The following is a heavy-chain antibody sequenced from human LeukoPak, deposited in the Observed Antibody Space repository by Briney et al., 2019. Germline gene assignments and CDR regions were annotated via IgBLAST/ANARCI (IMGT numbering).Heavy chain of an antibody. J-gene: IGHJ4*02. CDR1: GGSISSGSYY. D-gene: IGHD6-6*01. V-gene: IGHV4-39*07. CDR3: ARAPVARRVDY. Sequence: PSETLSLTCTVSGGSISSGSYYWSWIRQPAGKGLEWIGSIYYSGSTYYNPSLKSRVTISVDTSKNQFSLKLSSVTAADTAVYYCARAPVARRVDYWGQGTLVTVSS. CDR2: IYYSGST.